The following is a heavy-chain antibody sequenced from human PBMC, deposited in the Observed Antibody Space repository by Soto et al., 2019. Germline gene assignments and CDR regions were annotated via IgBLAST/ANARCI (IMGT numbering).Heavy chain of an antibody. Sequence: SETLSLTCTVSGGSISSYYWSWIRQPPGKGLEWIGYIYYSGSTNYNPSLKSRVTISVDTSKNQFSLKLSSVTAADTAVYYGASGRIAYSSSWYYFDYWGQGTLVTVSS. V-gene: IGHV4-59*01. CDR1: GGSISSYY. D-gene: IGHD6-13*01. J-gene: IGHJ4*02. CDR2: IYYSGST. CDR3: ASGRIAYSSSWYYFDY.